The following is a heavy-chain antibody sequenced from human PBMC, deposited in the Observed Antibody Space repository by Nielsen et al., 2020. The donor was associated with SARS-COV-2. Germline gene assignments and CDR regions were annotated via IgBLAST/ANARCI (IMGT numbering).Heavy chain of an antibody. V-gene: IGHV3-11*01. D-gene: IGHD6-19*01. J-gene: IGHJ4*02. CDR3: AKDRGGQWLALDY. CDR1: GFTFSDYY. CDR2: ISSSGSTI. Sequence: GGSLRLSCAASGFTFSDYYMSWIRQAPGKGLEWVSYISSSGSTIYYADSVKGRFTISRDNTKNSLYLQMNSLRAEDTAVYYCAKDRGGQWLALDYWGQGTLVTVSS.